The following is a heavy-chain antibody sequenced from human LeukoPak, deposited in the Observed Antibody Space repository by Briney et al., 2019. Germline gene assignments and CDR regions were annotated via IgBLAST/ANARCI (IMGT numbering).Heavy chain of an antibody. CDR3: ARRRFVRGPDVVNPFDY. Sequence: PSETLSLTCTVSGDSISSSSSYWGWIRQPPGKGLEWIGGINYSGSTYYNPSLKSRVTISVDTSKNQFSLKLSSVTAADTAVYYCARRRFVRGPDVVNPFDYWGQGTLVTVSS. D-gene: IGHD2-8*01. CDR1: GDSISSSSSY. J-gene: IGHJ4*02. CDR2: INYSGST. V-gene: IGHV4-39*01.